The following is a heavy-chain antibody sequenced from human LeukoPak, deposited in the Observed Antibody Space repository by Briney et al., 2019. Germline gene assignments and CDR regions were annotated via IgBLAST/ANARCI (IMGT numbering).Heavy chain of an antibody. Sequence: ASVKVSCKASGYTFTSYGIGWVRQAPGQGLEWMGWMNPKTGNTGSAQKLQGRVTITGNTSISTAYMKLSSLRSEDTAVYYCVRIDYSNAFDVWGQGTMVTVSS. V-gene: IGHV1-8*03. D-gene: IGHD4-11*01. CDR1: GYTFTSYG. CDR3: VRIDYSNAFDV. CDR2: MNPKTGNT. J-gene: IGHJ3*01.